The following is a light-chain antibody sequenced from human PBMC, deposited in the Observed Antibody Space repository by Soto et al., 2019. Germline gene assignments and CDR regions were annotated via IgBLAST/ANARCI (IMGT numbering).Light chain of an antibody. CDR3: QSYDNSLSGVV. CDR2: DNT. V-gene: IGLV1-40*01. Sequence: QSVLTQPPSVSGAPGQGVTISCTGSSSNIGAGYAVHWYQQLPGTAPKLLIYDNTNRPSGVPDRFSGSRSGTSASLAITGLRTEDAADYYCQSYDNSLSGVVFGGGTKVTVL. CDR1: SSNIGAGYA. J-gene: IGLJ2*01.